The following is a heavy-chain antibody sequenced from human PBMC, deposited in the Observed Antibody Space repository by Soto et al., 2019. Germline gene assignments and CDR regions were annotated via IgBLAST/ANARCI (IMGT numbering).Heavy chain of an antibody. CDR3: ARQPAHVYEASPKWFDP. Sequence: EVLLVESGGGLVQPGGSLRLSCTASGFTFSSYEMNWVRQAPGKGLEWISYISTSGRTIFDAGSVKGRFTISRDNTRNTLFLQMDSRRPEDTAVYYCARQPAHVYEASPKWFDPWGQGTLVIVSS. J-gene: IGHJ5*02. CDR1: GFTFSSYE. CDR2: ISTSGRTI. D-gene: IGHD3-16*01. V-gene: IGHV3-48*03.